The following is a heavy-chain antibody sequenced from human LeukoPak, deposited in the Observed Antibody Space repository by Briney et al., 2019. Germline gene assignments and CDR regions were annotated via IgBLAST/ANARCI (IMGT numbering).Heavy chain of an antibody. CDR2: VSGSGAIA. J-gene: IGHJ4*02. V-gene: IGHV3-23*01. CDR3: AKDRSIGTYYTFDS. Sequence: GGSLRLSCAASGFTFSNYAMTWVRQAPGKGLEWVSAVSGSGAIAYYTDSVKGRFTISRDDSKNTLYLQMSSLTAKDTAVYYCAKDRSIGTYYTFDSWGQGTLVTVSS. D-gene: IGHD1-26*01. CDR1: GFTFSNYA.